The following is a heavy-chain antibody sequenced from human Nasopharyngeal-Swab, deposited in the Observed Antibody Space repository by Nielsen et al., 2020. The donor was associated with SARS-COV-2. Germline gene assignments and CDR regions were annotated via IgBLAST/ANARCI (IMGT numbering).Heavy chain of an antibody. D-gene: IGHD2-2*01. J-gene: IGHJ6*02. CDR1: GGTFSSYA. CDR2: IIPIFGTA. V-gene: IGHV1-69*06. CDR3: AREGDIVVVPAAGGYYGMDV. Sequence: SVKVSCKASGGTFSSYALSWVRQAPGQGLEWMGGIIPIFGTANYAQKFQGRVTITADKSTSTAYMELSSLRSEGTAVYYCAREGDIVVVPAAGGYYGMDVWGQGTTVTVSS.